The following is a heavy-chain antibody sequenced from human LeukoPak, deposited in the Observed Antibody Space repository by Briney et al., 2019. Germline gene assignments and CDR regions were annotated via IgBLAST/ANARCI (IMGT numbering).Heavy chain of an antibody. CDR2: IYYSGST. Sequence: SSETLSLTCTVSGGSISSTTYYWGWIRQPPGKGLEWIASIYYSGSTYYNPSLKSRVSISVDKSKNQFSLKLTSVTAADTAMYYCARKQHLEPSSYYYYYMDVWGKGLRSPSP. V-gene: IGHV4-39*07. J-gene: IGHJ6*03. CDR1: GGSISSTTYY. D-gene: IGHD6-13*01. CDR3: ARKQHLEPSSYYYYYMDV.